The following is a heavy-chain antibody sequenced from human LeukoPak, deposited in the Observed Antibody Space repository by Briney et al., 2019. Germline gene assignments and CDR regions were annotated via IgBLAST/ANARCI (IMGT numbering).Heavy chain of an antibody. CDR1: GYTFAHNN. Sequence: ASVKVSCKASGYTFAHNNIDWVRQATGQGLEWMGWMSPNNGNTGYAQKFQGRVTMTRDPSTSTAYMELSSLRSEDTAIYYCARWSNTSPGVFASGGRGILVTVSS. V-gene: IGHV1-8*01. CDR3: ARWSNTSPGVFAS. D-gene: IGHD7-27*01. CDR2: MSPNNGNT. J-gene: IGHJ4*02.